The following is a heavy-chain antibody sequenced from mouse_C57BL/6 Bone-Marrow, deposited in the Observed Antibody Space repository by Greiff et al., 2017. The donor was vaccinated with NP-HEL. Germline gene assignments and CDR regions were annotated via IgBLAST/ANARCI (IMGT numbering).Heavy chain of an antibody. D-gene: IGHD3-2*02. CDR3: ARLCSSGFFAY. CDR2: INPYNGGT. CDR1: GYTFTDYY. Sequence: VQLQQSGPVLVKPGASVKMSCKASGYTFTDYYMNWVKQSHGKSLEWIGVINPYNGGTSYNQKFKGKATLTVDKSSSTAYMELNSLTSEDSAVYYCARLCSSGFFAYWGQGTLVTVSA. V-gene: IGHV1-19*01. J-gene: IGHJ3*01.